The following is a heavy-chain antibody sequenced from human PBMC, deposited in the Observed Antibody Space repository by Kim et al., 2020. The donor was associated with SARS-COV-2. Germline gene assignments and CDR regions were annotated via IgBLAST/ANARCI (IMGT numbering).Heavy chain of an antibody. V-gene: IGHV4-39*01. CDR3: ARPRIAAAGHFDY. Sequence: YNPSLKSRVTISVDTSKNQFSLKLSSVTAADTAVYYCARPRIAAAGHFDYWGQGTLVTVSS. D-gene: IGHD6-13*01. J-gene: IGHJ4*02.